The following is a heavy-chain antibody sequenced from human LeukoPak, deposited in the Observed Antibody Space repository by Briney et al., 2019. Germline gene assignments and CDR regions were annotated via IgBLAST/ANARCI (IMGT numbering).Heavy chain of an antibody. J-gene: IGHJ4*02. CDR2: INHSGST. CDR3: ARKGYCSSTSCYLPFDY. D-gene: IGHD2-2*01. V-gene: IGHV4-61*09. CDR1: GGSISSGSYY. Sequence: SQTLSLTCTVSGGSISSGSYYWSWIRQPAGKGLEWIGEINHSGSTNYNPSLKSRVTISVDTSKNQFSLKLSSVTAADTAVYYCARKGYCSSTSCYLPFDYWGQGTLVTVSS.